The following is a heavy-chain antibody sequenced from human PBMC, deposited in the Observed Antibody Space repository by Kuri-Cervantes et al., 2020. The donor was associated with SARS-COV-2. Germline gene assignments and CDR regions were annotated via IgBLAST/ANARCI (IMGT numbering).Heavy chain of an antibody. D-gene: IGHD3-9*01. CDR2: ISSSGSTI. Sequence: LSLTCAASGFTFSDYYMSWICQAPGKGLEWVSYISSSGSTIYYADSVKGRFTISRDNAKNSLYLQMNSLRAEDTAVYYCARVNYDILTGAYYYYYMDVWGKGTTVTVSS. CDR1: GFTFSDYY. J-gene: IGHJ6*03. V-gene: IGHV3-11*04. CDR3: ARVNYDILTGAYYYYYMDV.